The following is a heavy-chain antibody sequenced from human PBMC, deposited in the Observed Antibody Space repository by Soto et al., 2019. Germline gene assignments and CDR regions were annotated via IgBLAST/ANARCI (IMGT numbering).Heavy chain of an antibody. J-gene: IGHJ6*02. CDR1: GGTFSSYA. V-gene: IGHV1-69*13. D-gene: IGHD3-9*01. CDR3: ATLSAINRNLYYYGMDV. Sequence: GASVKVSCKASGGTFSSYAISWVRQAPGQGLEWMGGIIPIFGTANYAQKFQGRVTITADESTSTAYMELSSLRSEDTAAYYCATLSAINRNLYYYGMDVWGQGTTVTVSS. CDR2: IIPIFGTA.